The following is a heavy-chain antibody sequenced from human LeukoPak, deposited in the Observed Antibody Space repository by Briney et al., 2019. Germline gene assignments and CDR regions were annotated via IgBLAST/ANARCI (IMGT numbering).Heavy chain of an antibody. V-gene: IGHV3-53*01. J-gene: IGHJ6*04. CDR3: AELGITMIGGV. D-gene: IGHD3-10*02. CDR2: IYRIGTT. CDR1: GFNVSTYY. Sequence: GGSLRLSCAASGFNVSTYYMSWARQAPGKGLEWVSIIYRIGTTYYADSVKGRFTISRDNAKNSLYLQMNSLRAEDTAVYYCAELGITMIGGVWGKGTTVTISS.